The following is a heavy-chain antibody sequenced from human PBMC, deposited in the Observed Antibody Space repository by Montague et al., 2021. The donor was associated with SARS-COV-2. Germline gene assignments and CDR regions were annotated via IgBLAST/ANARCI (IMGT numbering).Heavy chain of an antibody. D-gene: IGHD4-17*01. CDR3: ARENTVTTFGGPYYIDS. CDR1: GSSVRSYY. V-gene: IGHV4-59*02. J-gene: IGHJ4*02. CDR2: IYDSGST. Sequence: SETLSLTCIVSGSSVRSYYWSWIRQPPGKGLEWIGYIYDSGSTNYNPSLKSRVTISVDTSKSQFSLKLSSVTAADTAVYYCARENTVTTFGGPYYIDSWGQGTLVTVS.